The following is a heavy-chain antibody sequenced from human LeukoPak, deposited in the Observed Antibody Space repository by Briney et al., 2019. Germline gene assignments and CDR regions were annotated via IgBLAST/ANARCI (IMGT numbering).Heavy chain of an antibody. CDR3: ARDRMVRGVTNNDY. Sequence: ASVKVSCKASGYTFTGYYMHWVRQAPGQGLEWMGWINPNSGGTNYAQKFQGRVTMTRDTSISTAYMELSRLRSDDTAVYYCARDRMVRGVTNNDYWGRGTLVTVSS. CDR2: INPNSGGT. V-gene: IGHV1-2*02. CDR1: GYTFTGYY. J-gene: IGHJ4*02. D-gene: IGHD3-10*01.